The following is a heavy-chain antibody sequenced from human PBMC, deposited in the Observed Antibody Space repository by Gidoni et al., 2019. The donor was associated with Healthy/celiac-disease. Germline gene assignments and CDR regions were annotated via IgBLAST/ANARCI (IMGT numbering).Heavy chain of an antibody. J-gene: IGHJ4*02. CDR3: ARTSSWFGEAMPEDY. CDR1: GYTLTSYY. V-gene: IGHV1-46*03. Sequence: QVQLVQSGAEVKKPGASVKVSSKASGYTLTSYYMPWVRQAPGQGLEWMGIINPSGGSTSYAQKFQGRVTMTRDTSTSTVYMELSSLRSEDTAVYYCARTSSWFGEAMPEDYWGQGTLVTVSS. CDR2: INPSGGST. D-gene: IGHD3-10*01.